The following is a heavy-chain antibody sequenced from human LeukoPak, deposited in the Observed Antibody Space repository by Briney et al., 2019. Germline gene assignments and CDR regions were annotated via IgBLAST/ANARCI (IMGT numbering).Heavy chain of an antibody. CDR2: ISSGSSTL. CDR1: GLAVSSNY. D-gene: IGHD5-18*01. V-gene: IGHV3-48*02. Sequence: GGSLRLSCAASGLAVSSNYMSWVRQAPGKGLEWVSFISSGSSTLYYADSVKGRFTISRDNAKNSLYLQMNSLRDEDTAVYYCARVAETQLWLRSAFDHWGQGTLVTVSS. J-gene: IGHJ4*02. CDR3: ARVAETQLWLRSAFDH.